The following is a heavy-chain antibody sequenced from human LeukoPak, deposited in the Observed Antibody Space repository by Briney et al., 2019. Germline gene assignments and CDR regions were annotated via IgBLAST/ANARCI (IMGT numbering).Heavy chain of an antibody. Sequence: GESLMISCKGFGFSFTSYWIGWVRQTAGKGLEWMGVIYPGDSRFIYNPSFEGQVTISADKSISTAYLQWSSLKASDTAMYYCACREFYSPWPGPWGRGTLVTVSS. CDR3: ACREFYSPWPGP. CDR2: IYPGDSRF. D-gene: IGHD5-18*01. CDR1: GFSFTSYW. J-gene: IGHJ5*02. V-gene: IGHV5-51*01.